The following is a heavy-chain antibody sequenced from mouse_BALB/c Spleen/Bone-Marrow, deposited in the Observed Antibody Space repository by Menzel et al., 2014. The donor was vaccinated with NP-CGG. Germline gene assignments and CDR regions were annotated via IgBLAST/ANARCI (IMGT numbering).Heavy chain of an antibody. CDR3: ATRAGAY. CDR2: ISNGGGST. CDR1: GFTFSSYT. D-gene: IGHD3-3*01. J-gene: IGHJ3*01. V-gene: IGHV5-12-2*01. Sequence: EVKLVESGRGLVQPGGSLKLSCAASGFTFSSYTMSWVRQTPEKRLEWVAYISNGGGSTYYPDTVKGRFTISRDNAKNTLYQQMSSLKSEDTAMYYCATRAGAYWGQGTLVTVSA.